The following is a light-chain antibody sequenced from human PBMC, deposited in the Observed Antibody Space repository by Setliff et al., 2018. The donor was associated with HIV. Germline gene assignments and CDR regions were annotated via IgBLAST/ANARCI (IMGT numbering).Light chain of an antibody. Sequence: QSALTQPPSASGTPGQTVTISCSGSTSSIGANTVYWYQHLPGTAPKLVIYRNDQRPPGAPDRFSGSKSGTPASLAISGLRSEDEADYYCASWDDSLSGWVFGGGTKVTVL. CDR2: RND. J-gene: IGLJ3*02. V-gene: IGLV1-47*01. CDR1: TSSIGANT. CDR3: ASWDDSLSGWV.